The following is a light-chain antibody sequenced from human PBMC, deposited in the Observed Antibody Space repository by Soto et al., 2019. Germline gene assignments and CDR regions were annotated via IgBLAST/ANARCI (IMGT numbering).Light chain of an antibody. V-gene: IGKV3-20*01. CDR1: QTISSNY. Sequence: EIVLTQSPGTLSLSPGERATLSCRASQTISSNYLAWYQQKPGQAPRLLIYGASSRATGFPDRFSGSGSGTDFTLTISRLEPEDFAVYYCQQYDTSPTFGQGTKVEIK. CDR2: GAS. CDR3: QQYDTSPT. J-gene: IGKJ1*01.